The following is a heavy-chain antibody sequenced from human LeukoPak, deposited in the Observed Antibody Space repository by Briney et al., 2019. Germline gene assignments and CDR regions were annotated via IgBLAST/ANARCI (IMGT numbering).Heavy chain of an antibody. CDR3: ARAPYCTYGVCSFDY. CDR1: GYTFTSYG. V-gene: IGHV1-18*01. Sequence: ASVKVSCKTSGYTFTSYGISWVRQAPGQGLEWMGWISPYNGNTNYAQKLQGRVTMTPDTSTNTAYMDLRSLRSDDTAVYYCARAPYCTYGVCSFDYWGQGTLVTVSS. CDR2: ISPYNGNT. J-gene: IGHJ4*02. D-gene: IGHD2-8*01.